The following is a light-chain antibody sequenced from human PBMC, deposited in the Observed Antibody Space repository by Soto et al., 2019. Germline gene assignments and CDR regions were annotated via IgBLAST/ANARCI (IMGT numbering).Light chain of an antibody. CDR3: ISYSGSCHVV. CDR1: SSDVGDYNY. V-gene: IGLV2-8*01. CDR2: EVS. Sequence: QSALTQPPSASGSVGQSVTISCTGTSSDVGDYNYVSWYQQYPGKAPQLMIYEVSKRPAGVPDRFSGSKSGNTASLTVSGLQADDEADYYCISYSGSCHVVFGGGTQLTVL. J-gene: IGLJ2*01.